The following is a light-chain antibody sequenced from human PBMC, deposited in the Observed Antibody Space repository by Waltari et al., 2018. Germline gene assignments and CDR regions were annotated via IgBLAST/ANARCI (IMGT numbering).Light chain of an antibody. Sequence: QSVLTQPPSVSGAPGQRVPISCTGSGSNIGVGYDVPWYQQLPRAAPKLLIYGSSTRPLGVPDRFFGSTSGTSASLAITGLQAEDEADYYCQSYDTSLSVVFGGGTKLTVL. J-gene: IGLJ3*02. CDR3: QSYDTSLSVV. CDR2: GSS. V-gene: IGLV1-40*01. CDR1: GSNIGVGYD.